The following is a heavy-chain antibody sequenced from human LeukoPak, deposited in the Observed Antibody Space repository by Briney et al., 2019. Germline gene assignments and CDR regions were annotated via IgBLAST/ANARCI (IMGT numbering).Heavy chain of an antibody. V-gene: IGHV3-23*01. D-gene: IGHD6-19*01. CDR3: AKYTSGWVNDY. CDR2: MSGRGGST. J-gene: IGHJ4*02. CDR1: GFTFRSSA. Sequence: GGSLRLSCAASGFTFRSSAMSWVRQAPGKGLEWVSAMSGRGGSTYYADSVKGRFTISRDNSKNTLSLQMNSLRAEDTALYYCAKYTSGWVNDYWGQGTLVTVSS.